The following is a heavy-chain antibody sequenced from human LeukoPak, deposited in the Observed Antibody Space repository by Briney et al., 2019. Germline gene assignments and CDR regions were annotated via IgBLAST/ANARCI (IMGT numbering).Heavy chain of an antibody. CDR1: GGSFSGYY. Sequence: SETLSLTCAVYGGSFSGYYWSWICQPPGKGLEWIGEINHSGSTNYNPSLKSRVTISVDTSKNQFSLKLSSVTAADTAVYYCARRRPIAAAARNWFDPWGQGTLVTVSS. CDR2: INHSGST. CDR3: ARRRPIAAAARNWFDP. J-gene: IGHJ5*02. V-gene: IGHV4-34*01. D-gene: IGHD6-13*01.